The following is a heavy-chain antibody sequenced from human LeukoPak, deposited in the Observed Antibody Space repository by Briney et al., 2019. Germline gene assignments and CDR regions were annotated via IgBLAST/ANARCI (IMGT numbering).Heavy chain of an antibody. J-gene: IGHJ5*02. V-gene: IGHV4-4*09. CDR3: ARHLGTPYYDSSGYYSIDDNWSDP. Sequence: SETLCLTCTVSGGSISSYYWSWIRQPPGKGLEWIGYIYTSGSTNYNPSPKSRVTISVDTSKNQFSLKLSSVTAADTAVYYCARHLGTPYYDSSGYYSIDDNWSDPWGQGTLVTVSS. D-gene: IGHD3-22*01. CDR1: GGSISSYY. CDR2: IYTSGST.